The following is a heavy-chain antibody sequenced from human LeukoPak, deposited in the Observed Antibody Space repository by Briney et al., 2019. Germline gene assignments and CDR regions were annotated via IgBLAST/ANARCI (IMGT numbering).Heavy chain of an antibody. CDR1: GFSLSTSGVG. Sequence: KESGPTLVKPTQTLTLTCTFSGFSLSTSGVGVGWIRQPPGKALEWLALIYWDDDKRYSPSLKSRLTITKDTSKNQVVLTMTNIDPVDTATYYCEHVLYDYVWGSYNWFDPWGQGTLVTVSS. CDR3: EHVLYDYVWGSYNWFDP. CDR2: IYWDDDK. J-gene: IGHJ5*02. V-gene: IGHV2-5*02. D-gene: IGHD3-16*01.